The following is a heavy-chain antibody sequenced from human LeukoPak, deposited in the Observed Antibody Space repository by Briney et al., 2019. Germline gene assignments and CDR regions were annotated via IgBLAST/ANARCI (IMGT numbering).Heavy chain of an antibody. D-gene: IGHD6-6*01. J-gene: IGHJ4*02. CDR3: ARAKFGSSIYFDY. CDR1: GFTFSDYY. CDR2: ISSSGITI. V-gene: IGHV3-11*04. Sequence: GGSLRLSCAASGFTFSDYYMSWIRQAPGKGLEWVSYISSSGITIYYADSVKGRFTISRDNAKSSLYLQMNSLRAEDTAVYYCARAKFGSSIYFDYWGQGTLVTVSS.